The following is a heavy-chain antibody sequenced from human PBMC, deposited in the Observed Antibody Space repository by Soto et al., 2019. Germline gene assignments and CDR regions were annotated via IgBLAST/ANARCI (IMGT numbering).Heavy chain of an antibody. V-gene: IGHV3-30-3*01. CDR2: ISDDGSNK. D-gene: IGHD3-3*01. Sequence: QVQLVESGGGVVQPGRSLRLSCAASGFTFSSYAMHWVRQAPGKGLEWVAVISDDGSNKYYADSVKGRFTISRDNSKNTLYLQMNSPRAEDTAVYYCAREKYYDFWSGPYFGMDVWGQGTTVTVSS. CDR3: AREKYYDFWSGPYFGMDV. J-gene: IGHJ6*02. CDR1: GFTFSSYA.